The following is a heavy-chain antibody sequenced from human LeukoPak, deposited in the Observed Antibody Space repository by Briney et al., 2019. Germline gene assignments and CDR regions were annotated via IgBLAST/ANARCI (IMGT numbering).Heavy chain of an antibody. D-gene: IGHD3-10*01. CDR2: NSNSGSSI. CDR3: APERFGD. J-gene: IGHJ4*02. V-gene: IGHV3-11*01. CDR1: GFTFSDYY. Sequence: PGGSLRLSCAASGFTFSDYYMSWLRQAPGKGLEWVSYNSNSGSSIYYADSVKGRFTISRDNSKNTLYLQMNSLRAEDTAVYYCAPERFGDWGQGTLVTVSS.